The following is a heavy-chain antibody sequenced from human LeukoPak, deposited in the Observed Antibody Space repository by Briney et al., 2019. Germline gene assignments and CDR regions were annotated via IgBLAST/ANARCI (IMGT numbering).Heavy chain of an antibody. CDR1: GFTSDNYW. CDR2: IKEDGSMK. Sequence: GGSLRLSCFASGFTSDNYWMSWVRQAPGKGLEWVANIKEDGSMKNYVDSVKGRFSISRDDAKYSVYLQMDSLRAEDTAVYYCAKDLLWDLSGTYARSGFDIWGQGTLVTVSS. J-gene: IGHJ3*02. CDR3: AKDLLWDLSGTYARSGFDI. V-gene: IGHV3-7*04. D-gene: IGHD2-15*01.